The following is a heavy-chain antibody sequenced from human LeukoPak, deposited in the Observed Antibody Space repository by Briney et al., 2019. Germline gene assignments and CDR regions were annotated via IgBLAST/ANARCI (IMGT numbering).Heavy chain of an antibody. Sequence: PSETLSLTCTVSGGSIGSYYWNWIRQPPGKGLEWIGYIYYTGSSNYNPSLKSRVTISLDTSNNHFSLMLGTVTASDTAVYYCARRVVVVSATYQSDAFDVWGQGTMVTVSS. D-gene: IGHD2-15*01. CDR2: IYYTGSS. V-gene: IGHV4-59*01. CDR3: ARRVVVVSATYQSDAFDV. J-gene: IGHJ3*01. CDR1: GGSIGSYY.